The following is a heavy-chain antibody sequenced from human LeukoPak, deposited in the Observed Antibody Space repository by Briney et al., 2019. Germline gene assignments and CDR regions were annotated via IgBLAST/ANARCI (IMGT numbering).Heavy chain of an antibody. V-gene: IGHV1-69*13. CDR1: GGTFSSYA. D-gene: IGHD2-8*02. Sequence: SVKVSCKASGGTFSSYAISWVRQAPGQGLEWMGGIIPIFGTANYAQKFQGRVTITADESTSTAYMELSSLRSEDTAVYYCARGADDWITGWFDPWGQGTLVTVSS. J-gene: IGHJ5*02. CDR2: IIPIFGTA. CDR3: ARGADDWITGWFDP.